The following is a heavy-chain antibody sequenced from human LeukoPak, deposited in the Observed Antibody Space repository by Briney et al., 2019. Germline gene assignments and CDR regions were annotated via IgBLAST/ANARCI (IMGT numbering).Heavy chain of an antibody. J-gene: IGHJ4*02. CDR2: IWYDGSNK. V-gene: IGHV3-33*08. CDR1: GFTFSSYA. D-gene: IGHD2-8*02. CDR3: ARDTDGLDY. Sequence: GGSLRLSCAASGFTFSSYAMSWVRQAPGKGLEWVAVIWYDGSNKYYADSVKGRFTISRDNSKNTLYLQMNSLRAEDTAVYYCARDTDGLDYWGQGTLVTVSS.